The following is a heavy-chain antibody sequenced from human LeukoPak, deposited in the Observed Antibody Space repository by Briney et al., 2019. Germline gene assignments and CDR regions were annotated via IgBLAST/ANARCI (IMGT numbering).Heavy chain of an antibody. V-gene: IGHV4-39*07. CDR2: IYYSGST. CDR1: GGSISSSSYY. CDR3: ARGRAGIYYGSGSSYYYYYMDV. D-gene: IGHD3-10*01. Sequence: SETLSLTCTVSGGSISSSSYYWGWIRQPPGKGLEWIGSIYYSGSTYSNPSLESRVTISVDTSKNQFSLRLNSVTAADTAVYYCARGRAGIYYGSGSSYYYYYMDVWGKGTTVTISS. J-gene: IGHJ6*03.